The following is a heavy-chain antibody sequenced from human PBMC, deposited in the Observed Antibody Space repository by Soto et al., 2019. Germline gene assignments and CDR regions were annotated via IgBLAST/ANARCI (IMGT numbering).Heavy chain of an antibody. V-gene: IGHV4-39*07. CDR1: GGSISSSSYH. CDR2: IYYSGST. J-gene: IGHJ4*02. CDR3: ERLRVSGYHTLYYFDY. Sequence: PSETLSLTFNASGGSISSSSYHSGVIRQPTVKRLEWIGSIYYSGSTYYNPSLKSRVTISVDTSKNKFSLKLSSVTAADTAVYYCERLRVSGYHTLYYFDYWGQGTMVT. D-gene: IGHD3-3*01.